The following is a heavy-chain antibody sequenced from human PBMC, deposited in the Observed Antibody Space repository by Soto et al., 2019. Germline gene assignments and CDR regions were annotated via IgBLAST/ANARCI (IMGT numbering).Heavy chain of an antibody. D-gene: IGHD1-26*01. V-gene: IGHV6-1*01. Sequence: SHTLSLTCAISGDSVSSNSASLNFIRQSPSGGLCWLGRTYYRSKWYNDYAVSVKSRITINPDTSKNQFSLQLNSVTPEDTAVYYCARDSWHSGSYPHDYYYYGMEVWGQGTTVTVSS. CDR3: ARDSWHSGSYPHDYYYYGMEV. CDR2: TYYRSKWYN. CDR1: GDSVSSNSAS. J-gene: IGHJ6*02.